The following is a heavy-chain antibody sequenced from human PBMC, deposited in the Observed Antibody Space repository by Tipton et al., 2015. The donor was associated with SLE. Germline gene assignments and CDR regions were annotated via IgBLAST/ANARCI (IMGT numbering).Heavy chain of an antibody. CDR2: ISGGGGST. J-gene: IGHJ1*01. CDR3: AKDGVWIKLLPAEYFQH. Sequence: GSLRLSCAASGFTFSSYAMSWVRQAPGKGLEWVSSISGGGGSTKYADSVKGRFTMSRDNSKNTLYLQMNSLRAEDAAIYYCAKDGVWIKLLPAEYFQHWGQGTLVTVSS. CDR1: GFTFSSYA. D-gene: IGHD5-18*01. V-gene: IGHV3-23*01.